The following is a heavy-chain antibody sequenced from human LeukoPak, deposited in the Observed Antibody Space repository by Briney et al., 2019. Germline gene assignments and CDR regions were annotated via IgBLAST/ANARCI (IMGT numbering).Heavy chain of an antibody. J-gene: IGHJ4*02. CDR1: GFTFSSYG. Sequence: GRSLRLSCAASGFTFSSYGMHWVRQAPGKGLEWVAVISYDGSNKYYADSVKGRFTISRDNSKNTLYLQMNSLRAEDTAVYYCAKDQATYYDILTGYYGGFDYWGQGTLVTVSS. V-gene: IGHV3-30*18. CDR2: ISYDGSNK. D-gene: IGHD3-9*01. CDR3: AKDQATYYDILTGYYGGFDY.